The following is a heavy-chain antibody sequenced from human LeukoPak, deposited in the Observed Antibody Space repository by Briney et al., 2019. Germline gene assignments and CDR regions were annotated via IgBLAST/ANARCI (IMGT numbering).Heavy chain of an antibody. CDR1: GFSVSGHY. V-gene: IGHV3-53*01. Sequence: GGSLRLPCAASGFSVSGHYMSWVRQAPGKGLEWVSILYTDGTTYYADSVRGRFTISRDSSTNTLYLQMSSLRADDTAVYFCARDRPYYDKGDMDVWGQGTMVTVSS. CDR3: ARDRPYYDKGDMDV. J-gene: IGHJ6*02. D-gene: IGHD3-22*01. CDR2: LYTDGTT.